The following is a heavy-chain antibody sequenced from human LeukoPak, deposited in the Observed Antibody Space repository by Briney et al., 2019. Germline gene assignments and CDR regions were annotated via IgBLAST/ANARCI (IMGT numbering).Heavy chain of an antibody. J-gene: IGHJ4*02. D-gene: IGHD1-1*01. Sequence: GRSLRLSCVASGFTFSSYGMHWVRQAPGKGLEWVAVIWYDGSNKYYADSVKGRFTISRDNSKNTLYLQMNSLRAEDTAVYYCATASGTDYFDYWGQGTLVTVSS. CDR3: ATASGTDYFDY. CDR1: GFTFSSYG. CDR2: IWYDGSNK. V-gene: IGHV3-33*01.